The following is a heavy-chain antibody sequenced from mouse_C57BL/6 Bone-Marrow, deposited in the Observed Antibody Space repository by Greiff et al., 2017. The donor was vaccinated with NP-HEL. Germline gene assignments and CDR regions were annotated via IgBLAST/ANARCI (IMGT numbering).Heavy chain of an antibody. V-gene: IGHV1-53*01. CDR1: GYTFTSYW. Sequence: QVQLQQPGTELVKPGASVKLSCKASGYTFTSYWMHWVKQRPGQGLEWIGNINPSNGGTNYNEKFKSKATLTVDKSSSTAYMQLSSLTSEDSAVYYCARSRDDGYYEEDFYAMDYWGQGTSVTVSS. CDR3: ARSRDDGYYEEDFYAMDY. D-gene: IGHD2-3*01. J-gene: IGHJ4*01. CDR2: INPSNGGT.